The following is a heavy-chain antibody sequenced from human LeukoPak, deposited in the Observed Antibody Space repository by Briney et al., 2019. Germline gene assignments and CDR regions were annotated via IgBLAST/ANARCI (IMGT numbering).Heavy chain of an antibody. D-gene: IGHD3-22*01. CDR3: ARQSYYYDSSGYYVHYFDY. J-gene: IGHJ4*02. CDR1: GGSVSGDY. Sequence: PSETLSLTCSVSGGSVSGDYWSWIRQPPGKGLEWIGYIYYSGSTNYNPSLKSRVTISVDTSKNQFSLKLSSVTAADTAVYYCARQSYYYDSSGYYVHYFDYWGQGTLVTVSS. V-gene: IGHV4-59*08. CDR2: IYYSGST.